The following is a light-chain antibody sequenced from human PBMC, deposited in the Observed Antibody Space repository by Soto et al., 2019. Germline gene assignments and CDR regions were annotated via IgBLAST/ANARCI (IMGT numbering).Light chain of an antibody. V-gene: IGLV2-14*01. CDR1: SSDIGTYNF. CDR2: EVS. J-gene: IGLJ3*02. Sequence: QSVLTQPASVSGSPGQSITMSCTGSSSDIGTYNFVSWYQLHADKAPRLILYEVSNRPSGVSSRFSGSKSGNSASLTISGLQPEDEAHYFCSSYAATSSLVFGGGTKLTVL. CDR3: SSYAATSSLV.